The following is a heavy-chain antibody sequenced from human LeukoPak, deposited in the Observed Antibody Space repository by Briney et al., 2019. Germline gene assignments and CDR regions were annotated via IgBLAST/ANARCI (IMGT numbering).Heavy chain of an antibody. Sequence: ASVKISCKVSGYTFTDYYMHWVQQAPGKGLERMGLVDPEDGETIYAEKFQGRVTITADTSTDTAYMELSSLRSEDTAVYYCATVNSGSFEGVDYWGQGTLVTVSS. CDR3: ATVNSGSFEGVDY. J-gene: IGHJ4*02. CDR1: GYTFTDYY. D-gene: IGHD1-26*01. V-gene: IGHV1-69-2*01. CDR2: VDPEDGET.